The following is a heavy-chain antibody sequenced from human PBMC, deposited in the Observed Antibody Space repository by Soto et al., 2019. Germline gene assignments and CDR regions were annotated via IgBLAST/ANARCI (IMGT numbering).Heavy chain of an antibody. V-gene: IGHV4-31*03. CDR3: ARGHRPDSSGYYYVWYFDL. Sequence: PSETLSLTCTVSGDSISSGDYYWSWIRQYPGTGLEWIGYIYNSRSTFYNPSLKSRVSISEDRSKNQLSLKLTSVTAADTAVYYCARGHRPDSSGYYYVWYFDLWGRGTLVTVSS. J-gene: IGHJ2*01. CDR2: IYNSRST. D-gene: IGHD3-22*01. CDR1: GDSISSGDYY.